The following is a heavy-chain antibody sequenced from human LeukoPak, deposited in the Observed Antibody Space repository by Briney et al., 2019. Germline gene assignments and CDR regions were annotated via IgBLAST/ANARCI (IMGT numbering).Heavy chain of an antibody. CDR2: MNPNSGNT. CDR1: GYTFTSYD. Sequence: GASVKVSCKASGYTFTSYDINWVRQATGQGLEWMGWMNPNSGNTGYAQKFQGRVTMTRNTSISTAYMELSSLRSEDTAVYYCARGRLHYYDSSGYGFDYWGQGTLVTVSS. D-gene: IGHD3-22*01. V-gene: IGHV1-8*01. CDR3: ARGRLHYYDSSGYGFDY. J-gene: IGHJ4*02.